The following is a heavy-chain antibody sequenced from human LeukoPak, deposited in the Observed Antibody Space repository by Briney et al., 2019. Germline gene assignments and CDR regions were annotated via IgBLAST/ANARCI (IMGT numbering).Heavy chain of an antibody. Sequence: PSETLSLTCTVSGGSISSYYCNWIRQPPGKGLEWIGNIFYSGSTNYNPSLKSRVTISVDTSKNQFSLKLSSVTAADTAVYYCARGGRRDIAAVWGQGTLVTVSS. D-gene: IGHD5-12*01. V-gene: IGHV4-59*01. CDR1: GGSISSYY. CDR2: IFYSGST. J-gene: IGHJ4*02. CDR3: ARGGRRDIAAV.